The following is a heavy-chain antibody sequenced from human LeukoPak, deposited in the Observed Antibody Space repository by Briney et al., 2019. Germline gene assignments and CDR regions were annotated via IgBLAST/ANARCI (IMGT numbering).Heavy chain of an antibody. CDR1: GGSISSYY. CDR3: ASRSSIWSGYQDTLYYFDS. J-gene: IGHJ4*02. V-gene: IGHV4-59*01. D-gene: IGHD3-3*01. Sequence: SETLSLTCSVSGGSISSYYWSWIRQPPGKRLEWIGHIYYSGSTNYNPSLKSRVTISVDTSKNQFSLKLSSVTAADTAVYYCASRSSIWSGYQDTLYYFDSWGQGTLVTVSS. CDR2: IYYSGST.